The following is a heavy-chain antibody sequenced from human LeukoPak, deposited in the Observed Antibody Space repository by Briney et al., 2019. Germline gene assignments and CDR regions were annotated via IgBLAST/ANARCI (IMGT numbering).Heavy chain of an antibody. J-gene: IGHJ6*02. CDR3: XRXRMTTASMDV. CDR1: GFTFDDYG. V-gene: IGHV3-20*01. D-gene: IGHD4-11*01. CDR2: INWNGGST. Sequence: AGGSLRLSCAASGFTFDDYGMSWVRQAPGKGLEWVSGINWNGGSTGYADSVKGRFTISRDNAKNSLYLQMNSLRAEDTALYHCXRXRMTTASMDVWGQGTTVTVSS.